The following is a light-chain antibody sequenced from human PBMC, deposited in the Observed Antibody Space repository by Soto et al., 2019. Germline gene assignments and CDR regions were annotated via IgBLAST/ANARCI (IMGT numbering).Light chain of an antibody. CDR2: DAS. V-gene: IGKV1-33*01. Sequence: DIQMTQSPSSLSASVGDRVTITCQASQDISNYLNWYQQKPGKAPKLLIYDASNLETGVPSRFSGSGSGTDFTFTISSLQPEDIATYYCQKYDNLPYTFGRGTKREIK. CDR3: QKYDNLPYT. J-gene: IGKJ2*01. CDR1: QDISNY.